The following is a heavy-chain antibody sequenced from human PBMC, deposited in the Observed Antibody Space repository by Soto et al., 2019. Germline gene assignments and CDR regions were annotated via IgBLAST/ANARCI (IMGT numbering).Heavy chain of an antibody. D-gene: IGHD3-9*01. CDR3: TTDFGCGTHYARAFYV. Sequence: GGSLILSCAASGFAFKYARMTWVRQAPGKGLEWVGHIRSNIDGATTAYAAPVKGRFTISRDESKNTVDLQMNSLITEDTAVYYCTTDFGCGTHYARAFYVRGQGKMVIVS. J-gene: IGHJ3*01. CDR1: GFAFKYAR. CDR2: IRSNIDGATT. V-gene: IGHV3-15*01.